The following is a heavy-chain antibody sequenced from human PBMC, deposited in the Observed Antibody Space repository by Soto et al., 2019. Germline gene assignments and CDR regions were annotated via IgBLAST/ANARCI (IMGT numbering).Heavy chain of an antibody. V-gene: IGHV3-48*02. CDR2: INTISSTK. Sequence: EVQLVESGGGLVQPGGSLRLSCAASGFSIRTYSMNWVRQAPGKGLEWVSYINTISSTKYYADSVKGRFTVSRDNAKNSLYLQMNSLRDEDTAVYYCVRANGVADNLSRGDYWGQGTLVTVSS. J-gene: IGHJ4*02. CDR1: GFSIRTYS. D-gene: IGHD2-8*01. CDR3: VRANGVADNLSRGDY.